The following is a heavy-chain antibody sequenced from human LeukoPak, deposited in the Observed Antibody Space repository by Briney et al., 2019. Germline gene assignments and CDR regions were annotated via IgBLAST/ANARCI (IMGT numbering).Heavy chain of an antibody. CDR1: GVTFSSYG. CDR2: IWYDGSNK. J-gene: IGHJ6*03. Sequence: PGGSLRLSCAASGVTFSSYGMRWVRQAPGKGLEWVAVIWYDGSNKYYADSVKGRFTISRDNSKNTLYLQMNSLRAEDTAVYYCAKGMVRPGAGYYYYYMDVWGKGTTVTVSS. V-gene: IGHV3-33*06. D-gene: IGHD3-10*01. CDR3: AKGMVRPGAGYYYYYMDV.